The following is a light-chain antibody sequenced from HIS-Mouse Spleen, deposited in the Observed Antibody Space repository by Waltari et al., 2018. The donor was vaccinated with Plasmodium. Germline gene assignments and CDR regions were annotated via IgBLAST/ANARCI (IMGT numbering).Light chain of an antibody. CDR1: ALPKKY. J-gene: IGLJ3*02. CDR2: EDS. CDR3: YSTDSSGNHRV. V-gene: IGLV3-10*01. Sequence: SYELTQPPSVSVSPGQPARITCSGDALPKKYAYWYQKKSGQAPVLVIYEDSKRPSGIPVRFSGSSSGTMATLTISGAQVEDEADYYCYSTDSSGNHRVFGGGTKLTVL.